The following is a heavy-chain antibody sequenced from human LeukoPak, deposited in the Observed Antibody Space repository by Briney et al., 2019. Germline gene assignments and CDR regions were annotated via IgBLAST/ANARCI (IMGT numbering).Heavy chain of an antibody. Sequence: SVKVSCKASGGTFSSYAISWVRQAPGQGLEWMGGIIPIFGTANYAQKFQGRVTITADESTRTAYMELSSLRSEDTAVYYCARGYCSSTSCYTGNYYFDYWGQGTLVTVSS. CDR3: ARGYCSSTSCYTGNYYFDY. CDR1: GGTFSSYA. CDR2: IIPIFGTA. J-gene: IGHJ4*02. V-gene: IGHV1-69*13. D-gene: IGHD2-2*02.